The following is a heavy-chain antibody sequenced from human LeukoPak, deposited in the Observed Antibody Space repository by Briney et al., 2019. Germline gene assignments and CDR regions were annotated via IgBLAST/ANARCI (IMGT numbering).Heavy chain of an antibody. Sequence: GRSLRLSCPPSGFTLANYAMHSVRHAPGKCLECDSGISWNSANTSSADSVKGQFTIYRDNAKSSLYLQMNSLKDEDTALYYCAKDMGAAACTCSPRNYYYYYGMDVWGQGTTVTVSS. CDR1: GFTLANYA. D-gene: IGHD6-13*01. CDR2: ISWNSANT. V-gene: IGHV3-9*01. CDR3: AKDMGAAACTCSPRNYYYYYGMDV. J-gene: IGHJ6*02.